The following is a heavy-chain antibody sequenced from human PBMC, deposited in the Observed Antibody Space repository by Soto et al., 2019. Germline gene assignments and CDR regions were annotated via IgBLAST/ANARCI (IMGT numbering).Heavy chain of an antibody. CDR2: VYNSGST. D-gene: IGHD6-13*01. Sequence: SETLSLTCTVSGGSISSNYWTWIRQPPGKGLEWIGYVYNSGSTNYNPSLKSRVTISEDTSKSQFSLKVNSMTAADTAAYYCARYRREAVAGYTLDNWGQGILVTVSS. CDR1: GGSISSNY. CDR3: ARYRREAVAGYTLDN. V-gene: IGHV4-59*01. J-gene: IGHJ4*02.